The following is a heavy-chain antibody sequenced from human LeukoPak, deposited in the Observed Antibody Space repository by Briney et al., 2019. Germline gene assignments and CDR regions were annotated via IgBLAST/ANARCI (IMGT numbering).Heavy chain of an antibody. CDR3: ARGPFGPDYGGNSWVYNYMDV. D-gene: IGHD4-23*01. V-gene: IGHV1-46*01. Sequence: GASVKVSCKASGYTFTSYYMHWVRQAPGQGLEWMGIINPSGGSTSYAQKFQGRVTMTRDMSTSTVYMELSSLRSEDTAVYYCARGPFGPDYGGNSWVYNYMDVWGKGTTVTVSS. CDR2: INPSGGST. CDR1: GYTFTSYY. J-gene: IGHJ6*03.